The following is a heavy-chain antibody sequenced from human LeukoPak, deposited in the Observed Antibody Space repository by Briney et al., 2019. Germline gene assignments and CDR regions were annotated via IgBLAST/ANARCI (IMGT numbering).Heavy chain of an antibody. CDR3: ARDPDYGGNSDWFDP. J-gene: IGHJ5*02. CDR2: IKQDGSEK. Sequence: PGGSLRLSCAASGFTFSSYWMSWVRQAPGKGLEWVANIKQDGSEKYYVDSVKGRFTISRDNAKNSLYLQMNSLRAEDTAVYYCARDPDYGGNSDWFDPWGQGTLVTVSS. V-gene: IGHV3-7*01. D-gene: IGHD4-23*01. CDR1: GFTFSSYW.